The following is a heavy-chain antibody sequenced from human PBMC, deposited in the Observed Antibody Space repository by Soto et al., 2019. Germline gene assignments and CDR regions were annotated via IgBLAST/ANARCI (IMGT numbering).Heavy chain of an antibody. CDR3: ARGPIGDAAMVTNYFDY. Sequence: SLRLSCAASGFTFSNYAIHWVRQAPGKGLEWVAVLSYDSNNKHYSDSVKGRFTISRDNSKNTLFLQLNSLRTEDTAMYYCARGPIGDAAMVTNYFDYWGQGTLVTVSS. CDR2: LSYDSNNK. D-gene: IGHD5-18*01. CDR1: GFTFSNYA. J-gene: IGHJ4*02. V-gene: IGHV3-30-3*01.